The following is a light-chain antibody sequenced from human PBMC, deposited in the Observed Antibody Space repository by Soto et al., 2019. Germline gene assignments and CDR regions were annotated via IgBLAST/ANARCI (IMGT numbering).Light chain of an antibody. CDR3: QQYETFSGT. CDR2: DAS. V-gene: IGKV3-20*01. J-gene: IGKJ1*01. Sequence: VLTQSPGTLSLSPGESATLSCRASQYVISGYLAWYQQKPGQAPRLLIYDASALPRGVPSRFSGSGSGTKFTLTIASLQPDDFATYYCQQYETFSGTFGPGTKVDIK. CDR1: QYVISGY.